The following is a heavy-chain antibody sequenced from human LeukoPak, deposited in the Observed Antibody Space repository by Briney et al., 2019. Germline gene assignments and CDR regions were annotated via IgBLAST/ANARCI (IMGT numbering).Heavy chain of an antibody. Sequence: SETLSLTCTVSGGSISSSSYYWGWIRQPPGKGLEWIGEIHHGGSTSNNPSLKSRVTISIDTSKNQFSLSLSSVTAADTAVYYCARGYGGSYQYFDDWGQGTLVTVSS. D-gene: IGHD1-26*01. CDR2: IHHGGST. CDR3: ARGYGGSYQYFDD. CDR1: GGSISSSSYY. V-gene: IGHV4-39*07. J-gene: IGHJ4*02.